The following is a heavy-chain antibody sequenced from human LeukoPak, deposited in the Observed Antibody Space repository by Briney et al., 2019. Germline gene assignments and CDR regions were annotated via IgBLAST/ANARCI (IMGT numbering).Heavy chain of an antibody. V-gene: IGHV4-59*08. CDR2: IYYSGST. J-gene: IGHJ2*01. CDR1: GGSISSYY. Sequence: SETLSLTCTVSGGSISSYYWSWIRQPPGKGLEWIGYIYYSGSTNYNPSLKSRVTISVDTSKNQFSLKLSSVTAADTAVYYCARSTSFSWYFDLWGRGTLVTVSS. CDR3: ARSTSFSWYFDL. D-gene: IGHD3-16*02.